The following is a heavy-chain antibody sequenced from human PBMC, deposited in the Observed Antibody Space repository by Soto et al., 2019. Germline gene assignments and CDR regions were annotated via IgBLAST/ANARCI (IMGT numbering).Heavy chain of an antibody. CDR2: INSGSTSV. V-gene: IGHV3-48*01. CDR1: GCIFNSYS. D-gene: IGHD3-22*01. J-gene: IGHJ4*02. CDR3: VSSASPDAY. Sequence: GGSLRLSCVASGCIFNSYSMNWVRQAPGKGLEWISYINSGSTSVFYADSVKGRFTISRDNAKNSLYLQMNSLRAEDTAVYYRVSSASPDAYWGQGTLVTVSS.